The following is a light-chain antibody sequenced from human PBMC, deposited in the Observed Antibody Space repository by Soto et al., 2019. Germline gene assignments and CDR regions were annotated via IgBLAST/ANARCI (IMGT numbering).Light chain of an antibody. J-gene: IGKJ4*01. V-gene: IGKV1-5*03. Sequence: DSQMTQFPSTLSASVGDRGTITCRASQSISPWLAWYQQKPGKAPKILISKASTLQSGVPPRFSGSGSGTEFTLTIRSLQPDDFATYYCQQYERYPMTFGGGTKVEIK. CDR3: QQYERYPMT. CDR1: QSISPW. CDR2: KAS.